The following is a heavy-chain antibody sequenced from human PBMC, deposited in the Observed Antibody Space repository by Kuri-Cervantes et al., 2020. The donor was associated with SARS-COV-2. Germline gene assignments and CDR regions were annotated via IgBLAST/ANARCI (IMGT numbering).Heavy chain of an antibody. CDR3: AKTAGSGSYHYYYYYMDV. CDR2: IRYEGSNK. D-gene: IGHD1-26*01. Sequence: GGSLRLSCAASGFTFSSYGMHWVRQAQGKGLEWVAFIRYEGSNKYYADSVKGRFTISRDNSKNTLYLQMNSLRAEDTAVYYCAKTAGSGSYHYYYYYMDVWGKGTTVTVSS. CDR1: GFTFSSYG. J-gene: IGHJ6*03. V-gene: IGHV3-30*02.